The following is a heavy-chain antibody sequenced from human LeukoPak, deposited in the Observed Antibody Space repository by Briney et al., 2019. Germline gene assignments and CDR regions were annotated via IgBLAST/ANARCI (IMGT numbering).Heavy chain of an antibody. CDR3: AREPVPRSSGLQY. CDR2: IIPIFGTA. CDR1: RITFSYCT. J-gene: IGHJ4*02. D-gene: IGHD3-22*01. V-gene: IGHV1-69*05. Sequence: GASVKVSCKASRITFSYCTITWVRQAPGQGLERMGRIIPIFGTADYAQKFQGRVTMTTDESTNTAYMELSSLRSEDTAVYYCAREPVPRSSGLQYWGQGTLVTVSS.